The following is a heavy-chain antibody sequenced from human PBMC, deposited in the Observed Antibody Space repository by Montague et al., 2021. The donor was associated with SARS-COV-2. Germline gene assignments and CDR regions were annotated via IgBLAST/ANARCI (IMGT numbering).Heavy chain of an antibody. D-gene: IGHD2/OR15-2a*01. CDR1: GFTFSSYA. CDR3: AKLSNSGPTVFDS. CDR2: VSGSGADT. J-gene: IGHJ5*01. V-gene: IGHV3-23*01. Sequence: SLRLSCAASGFTFSSYAMRWVRQPPGKGLEWVSGVSGSGADTYYADSVKGRFTISRDNSKNTVFLQMSSLRAEDTAVFYCAKLSNSGPTVFDSWGQGTLVTVSS.